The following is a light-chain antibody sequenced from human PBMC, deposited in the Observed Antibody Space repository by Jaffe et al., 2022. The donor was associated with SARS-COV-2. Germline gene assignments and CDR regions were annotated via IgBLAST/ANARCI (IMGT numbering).Light chain of an antibody. CDR2: AAS. CDR1: QSISTY. CDR3: QQSYSTLGT. Sequence: DIQMTQSPSSLSASVGDRVTITCRASQSISTYLNWFQQKPGKAPKLLIYAASSLQGGVPPRFSGSGSGTDFTLTITSLQPEDFATYYCQQSYSTLGTFGQGTKVEIK. V-gene: IGKV1-39*01. J-gene: IGKJ1*01.